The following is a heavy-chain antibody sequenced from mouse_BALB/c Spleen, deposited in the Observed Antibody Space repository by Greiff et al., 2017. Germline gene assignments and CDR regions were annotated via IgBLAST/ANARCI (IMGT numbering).Heavy chain of an antibody. V-gene: IGHV3-6*02. CDR1: GYSITSGYY. D-gene: IGHD4-1*01. Sequence: EVQLQESGPGLVKPSQSLSLTCSVTGYSITSGYYWNWIRQFPGNKLEWMGYISYDGSNNYNPSLKNRISITRDTSKNQFFLKLNSVTTEDTATYYCAREGTGRFAYWGQGTLVTVSA. J-gene: IGHJ3*01. CDR2: ISYDGSN. CDR3: AREGTGRFAY.